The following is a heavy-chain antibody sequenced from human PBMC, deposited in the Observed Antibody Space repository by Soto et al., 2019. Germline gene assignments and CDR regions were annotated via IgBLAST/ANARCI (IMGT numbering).Heavy chain of an antibody. V-gene: IGHV3-30-3*01. CDR1: GFTFSSYA. J-gene: IGHJ4*02. D-gene: IGHD3-22*01. Sequence: GGSLRLSCAASGFTFSSYAMHWVRQAPGKGLEWVAVISYDGSNKYYADSVKGRFTISRDNSKNTLYLQMNSLRAEDTAVYYCARVSNYYDSSGPWDYWGQGTLVTVSS. CDR2: ISYDGSNK. CDR3: ARVSNYYDSSGPWDY.